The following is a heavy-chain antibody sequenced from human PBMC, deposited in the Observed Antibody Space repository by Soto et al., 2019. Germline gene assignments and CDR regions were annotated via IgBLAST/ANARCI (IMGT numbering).Heavy chain of an antibody. CDR1: GGSISSYY. Sequence: PSETLSLTCTVSGGSISSYYWSWIRQPPGKGLEWIGYIYYSGSTNYNPSLKSRVTISVDTSKNQFSLKLSSVTAADTAVYYCARVQAVLDYYDSSGYIRWFDPWGQGTLVTVSS. CDR3: ARVQAVLDYYDSSGYIRWFDP. CDR2: IYYSGST. J-gene: IGHJ5*02. D-gene: IGHD3-22*01. V-gene: IGHV4-59*01.